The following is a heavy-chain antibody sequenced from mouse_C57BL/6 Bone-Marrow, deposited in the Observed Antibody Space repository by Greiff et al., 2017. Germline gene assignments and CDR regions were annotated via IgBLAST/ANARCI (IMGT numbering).Heavy chain of an antibody. J-gene: IGHJ4*01. CDR2: IFPGSGST. Sequence: QVQLQQSGPELVKPGASVKISCKASGYTFTDYYINWVKQRPGQGLEWIGWIFPGSGSTYYNETFKGKATLTVDKSSSTAYMLLSSLTSEDSAVYFCARFYYGNYVSMDYWGQGTSVTVSS. CDR3: ARFYYGNYVSMDY. D-gene: IGHD2-1*01. CDR1: GYTFTDYY. V-gene: IGHV1-75*01.